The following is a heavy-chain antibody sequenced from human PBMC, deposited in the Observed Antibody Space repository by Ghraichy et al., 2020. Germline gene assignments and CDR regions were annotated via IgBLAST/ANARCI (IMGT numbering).Heavy chain of an antibody. J-gene: IGHJ4*02. CDR2: ISGSGDSI. V-gene: IGHV3-23*01. Sequence: GESLNISCAASGFTFSRYALSWVRQAPGKGLEWVSAISGSGDSIYYADSVRGRFTISRDNSKNTLDLQMNSLRAEDTAVYYCAKAYLDYLWGTYPTDSWGQGTLVTVSS. D-gene: IGHD3-16*02. CDR3: AKAYLDYLWGTYPTDS. CDR1: GFTFSRYA.